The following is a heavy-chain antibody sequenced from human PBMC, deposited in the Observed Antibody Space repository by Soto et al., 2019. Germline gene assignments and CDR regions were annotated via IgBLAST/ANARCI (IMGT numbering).Heavy chain of an antibody. V-gene: IGHV3-23*01. CDR1: GFTFSSYA. D-gene: IGHD6-6*01. CDR2: ISGSGCST. J-gene: IGHJ6*03. Sequence: GGSLRLSCAASGFTFSSYAMSWVRPAPGKGLEGVSAISGSGCSTYYADSVKGRFTISRDNSKNTLYLQMNSLRAEDTAVYYCAKGGGSSPLDYYYYMDGWGKGTTVTVSS. CDR3: AKGGGSSPLDYYYYMDG.